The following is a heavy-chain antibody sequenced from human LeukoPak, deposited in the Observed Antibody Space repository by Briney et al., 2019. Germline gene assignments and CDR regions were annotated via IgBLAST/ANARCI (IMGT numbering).Heavy chain of an antibody. CDR1: GGSISSSSNY. CDR2: IYYSGST. Sequence: SETLSLTCTVSGGSISSSSNYEGWIRQPPGKGLEWIGSIYYSGSTYYNPSLKSRVTISVDTSKNQFSLKLSSVTAADTAVYYCAREWYSSSQLYFDYWGQGTLVTVSS. J-gene: IGHJ4*02. D-gene: IGHD6-13*01. V-gene: IGHV4-39*01. CDR3: AREWYSSSQLYFDY.